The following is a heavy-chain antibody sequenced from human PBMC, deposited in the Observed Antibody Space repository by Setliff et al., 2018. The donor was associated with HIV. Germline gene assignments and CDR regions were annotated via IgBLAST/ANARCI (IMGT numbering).Heavy chain of an antibody. Sequence: SETLSLTCTVSGGSVISSSHYWGWIRQPPGKGLEWIGAMYWRGTTYNNPSLKSRVTFSADASKNQFSLNLHSVTATDTAIYYCARKGLTMLRGVPAPILYYFDYWGQGILVTVSS. D-gene: IGHD3-10*01. J-gene: IGHJ4*02. CDR2: MYWRGTT. V-gene: IGHV4-39*01. CDR3: ARKGLTMLRGVPAPILYYFDY. CDR1: GGSVISSSHY.